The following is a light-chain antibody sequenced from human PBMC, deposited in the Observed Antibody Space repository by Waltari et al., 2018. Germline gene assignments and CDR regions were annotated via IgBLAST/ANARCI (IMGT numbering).Light chain of an antibody. CDR1: QSVTRA. V-gene: IGKV3-20*01. CDR3: QHYVRLPAT. J-gene: IGKJ1*01. CDR2: GAS. Sequence: EILLTQSPGTLSLSPGERATLSCRASQSVTRALAWYQQKPGQAHRLLIYGASNRATGIPDRFSGSGSGTEFSLTISRLEPEDFAVYYCQHYVRLPATFGQGTKVEIK.